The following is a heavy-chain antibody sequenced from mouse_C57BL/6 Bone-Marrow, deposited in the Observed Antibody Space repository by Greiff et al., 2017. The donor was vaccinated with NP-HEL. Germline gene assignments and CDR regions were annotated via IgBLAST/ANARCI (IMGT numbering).Heavy chain of an antibody. J-gene: IGHJ2*01. D-gene: IGHD1-1*01. CDR1: GFTFSSYA. V-gene: IGHV5-4*01. Sequence: EVHLVESGGGLVKPGGSLKLSCAASGFTFSSYAMSWVRQTPEKRLEWVATISDGGSYTYYPDNVKGRFTISRDNAKNNLYLQMSHLKSEDTAMYYCARDWGITTLGDYWGQGTTLTVSS. CDR3: ARDWGITTLGDY. CDR2: ISDGGSYT.